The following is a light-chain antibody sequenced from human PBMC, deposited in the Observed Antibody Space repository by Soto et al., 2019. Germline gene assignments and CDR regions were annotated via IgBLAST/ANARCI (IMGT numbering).Light chain of an antibody. Sequence: QSALTQPASVSGSPGQSITISCTGTSSDVESYNLVSWYQQHPGKAPKVMIYEGSKRPSGVSNRFSGSKSGNTASLTISGLQAEDEADYYCAVWDDSLSGRVFGGGTKLTVL. CDR2: EGS. V-gene: IGLV2-23*01. J-gene: IGLJ3*02. CDR1: SSDVESYNL. CDR3: AVWDDSLSGRV.